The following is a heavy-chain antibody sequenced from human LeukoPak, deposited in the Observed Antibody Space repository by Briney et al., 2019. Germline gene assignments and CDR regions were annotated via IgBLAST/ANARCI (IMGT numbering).Heavy chain of an antibody. V-gene: IGHV3-48*03. Sequence: PGGSLRLSCAASGFTFSSYEMNWVRQAPGKGLEWVSYISSSGSTIYYADSVKGRFTISRDNAKNSLYLQMNSLRAEDTAVYYCARAYYGSGTSHFDSWGQGTLVTVSS. CDR2: ISSSGSTI. D-gene: IGHD3-10*01. CDR3: ARAYYGSGTSHFDS. CDR1: GFTFSSYE. J-gene: IGHJ4*02.